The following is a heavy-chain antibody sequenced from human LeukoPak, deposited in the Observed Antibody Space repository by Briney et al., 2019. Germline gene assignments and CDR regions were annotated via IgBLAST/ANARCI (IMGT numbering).Heavy chain of an antibody. Sequence: GESLKISCKGSGYRFTSYWIGWVRQMPGRGLEWMGIIYPGDSDTIYSPSFQGQVTISADKSTSTANLQWSSLKASDTAMYYCARSGGNYYSIWGQGTMVTVSS. CDR3: ARSGGNYYSI. V-gene: IGHV5-51*01. D-gene: IGHD1-26*01. J-gene: IGHJ3*02. CDR1: GYRFTSYW. CDR2: IYPGDSDT.